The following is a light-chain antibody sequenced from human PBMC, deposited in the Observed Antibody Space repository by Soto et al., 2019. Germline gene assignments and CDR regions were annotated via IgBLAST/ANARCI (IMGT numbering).Light chain of an antibody. CDR1: QSVSSSY. CDR3: QYYDTFRT. Sequence: ETVLTQSPVTPPVSTGKRATLFCRASQSVSSSYLAWYQQKPGQAPRLLIYGASSRATGIPDRFSGSGSGTDFTLTISRLEPEDFAVYYCQYYDTFRTFGQGTKV. CDR2: GAS. J-gene: IGKJ1*01. V-gene: IGKV3-20*01.